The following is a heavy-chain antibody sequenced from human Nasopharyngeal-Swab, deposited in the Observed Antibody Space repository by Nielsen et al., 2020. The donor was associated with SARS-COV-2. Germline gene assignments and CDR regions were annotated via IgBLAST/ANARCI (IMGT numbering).Heavy chain of an antibody. CDR1: GGSVSDYY. D-gene: IGHD2-2*01. J-gene: IGHJ5*02. Sequence: SETLPLTCTVSGGSVSDYYWSWIRQPPGKGLEWLGYISYSGTTNYNPSLKSRVTISVDTSKNQCSLRLSSVTAADTATYYCASLPYCSSGTCYPIDLWGQGALVTVSS. CDR2: ISYSGTT. V-gene: IGHV4-59*08. CDR3: ASLPYCSSGTCYPIDL.